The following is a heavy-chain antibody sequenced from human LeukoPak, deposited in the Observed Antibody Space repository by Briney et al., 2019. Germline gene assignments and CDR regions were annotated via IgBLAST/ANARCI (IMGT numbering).Heavy chain of an antibody. D-gene: IGHD3-22*01. CDR3: DTLDYYDSSGPPWG. CDR1: GFTFSSYW. J-gene: IGHJ4*02. V-gene: IGHV3-7*01. Sequence: GGSLRLSCAASGFTFSSYWMSWVRQAPGKGLEWVANIKQDGSEKYYVDSVKGRFTISRDNAKNSLYLQMNSLRAEGTAVYYCDTLDYYDSSGPPWGWGQGTLVTVSS. CDR2: IKQDGSEK.